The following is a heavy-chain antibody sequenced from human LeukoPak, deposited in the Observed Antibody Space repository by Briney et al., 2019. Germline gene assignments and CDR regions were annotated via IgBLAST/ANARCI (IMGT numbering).Heavy chain of an antibody. J-gene: IGHJ4*02. CDR3: ARESSSTSCPFDY. V-gene: IGHV1-69*01. D-gene: IGHD2-2*01. CDR2: IIPIFGTA. Sequence: SVKVSCKASGGTFSSYAISWVRQAPGQGLEWMGGIIPIFGTANYAQKFQGRVTTTADESTSTAYMELSSLRSEDTAVYYCARESSSTSCPFDYWGQGTLVTVSS. CDR1: GGTFSSYA.